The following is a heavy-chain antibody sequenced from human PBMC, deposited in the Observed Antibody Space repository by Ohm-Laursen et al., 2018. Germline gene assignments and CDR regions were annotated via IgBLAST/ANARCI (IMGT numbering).Heavy chain of an antibody. D-gene: IGHD5-12*01. CDR2: IIPIFGTA. CDR1: GYTFTSYG. J-gene: IGHJ4*02. CDR3: AREEAVRRGYSGYEFNRPFDY. Sequence: SVKVSCKASGYTFTSYGISWVRQAPGQGLEWMGGIIPIFGTAKYAQKFQDRVTITADESTNTVYMELSSLRSEDTAVYYCAREEAVRRGYSGYEFNRPFDYWGQGTLVTVSS. V-gene: IGHV1-69*13.